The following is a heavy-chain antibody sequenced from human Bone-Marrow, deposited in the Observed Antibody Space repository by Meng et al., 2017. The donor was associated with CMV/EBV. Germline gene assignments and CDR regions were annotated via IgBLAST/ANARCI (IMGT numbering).Heavy chain of an antibody. D-gene: IGHD4-11*01. CDR2: IYNSGSA. CDR1: GYY. CDR3: ARGRWSTVTYEVYRYFDL. J-gene: IGHJ2*01. V-gene: IGHV4-31*02. Sequence: GYYWSSIRQRPGKGLGWIGLIYNSGSAHYNPSLESRVTISVVETSTNRFSLKLRSVTAADTAVYFCARGRWSTVTYEVYRYFDLWGRGTLVTVSS.